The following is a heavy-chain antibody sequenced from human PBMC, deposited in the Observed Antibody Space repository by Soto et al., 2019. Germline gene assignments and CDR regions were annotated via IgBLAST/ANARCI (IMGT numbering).Heavy chain of an antibody. V-gene: IGHV3-15*01. Sequence: EVQLVESGGGLVEPGGSLRLSCAASGFTFSNAWMSWVRQAPGKGLEWVGRIKSKTDGETTDYAAPVKGRITISRDDSKNTLYLQMNSLQTEDTGVYYCTTGLGSTTNYWGQGTLVTVSS. J-gene: IGHJ4*02. CDR2: IKSKTDGETT. CDR1: GFTFSNAW. D-gene: IGHD2-15*01. CDR3: TTGLGSTTNY.